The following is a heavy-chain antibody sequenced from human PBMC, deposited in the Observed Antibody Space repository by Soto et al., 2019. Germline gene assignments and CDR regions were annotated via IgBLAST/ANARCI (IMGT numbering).Heavy chain of an antibody. Sequence: QVQLVQSGAEVKKPGSSVKVSCKAPGGTFSSYAISWVRQSPGQGLERMGGIIPIFGTAKYAQKFQGRVTITADESTSTGYTELSSLRSEDTAVYYCARSQGGSSSLDIYYYYYYGMDVWGQGTTVTVSS. CDR3: ARSQGGSSSLDIYYYYYYGMDV. D-gene: IGHD2-15*01. V-gene: IGHV1-69*01. J-gene: IGHJ6*02. CDR2: IIPIFGTA. CDR1: GGTFSSYA.